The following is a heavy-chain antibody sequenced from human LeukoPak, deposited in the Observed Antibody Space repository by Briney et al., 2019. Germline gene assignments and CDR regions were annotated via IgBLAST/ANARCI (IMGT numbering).Heavy chain of an antibody. CDR3: ARLPSDYGKNWFDP. J-gene: IGHJ5*02. D-gene: IGHD4-17*01. Sequence: PSETLSLTCTVSGGSISSYYWSWIRQPPGKGLEWIGYIYYSGNTNYNPSLKGRVTISADTSKNQFSLKVSSVTAADTAVYYCARLPSDYGKNWFDPWGQGTLVTVSS. CDR2: IYYSGNT. CDR1: GGSISSYY. V-gene: IGHV4-59*01.